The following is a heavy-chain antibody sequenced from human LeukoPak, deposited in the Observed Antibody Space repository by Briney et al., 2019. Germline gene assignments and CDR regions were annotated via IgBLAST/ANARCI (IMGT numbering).Heavy chain of an antibody. Sequence: GGSLRLSCAASGFTFGSYARHWVRQAPGKGLEWVAVMTYDDSIIYYAAPVKGRFNISRDNSKSTLQMNSLRTEDTAVYYCARGYCSGGSCYNWGAFDIWGQGTMVTVSS. CDR1: GFTFGSYA. D-gene: IGHD2-15*01. V-gene: IGHV3-30-3*01. CDR3: ARGYCSGGSCYNWGAFDI. J-gene: IGHJ3*02. CDR2: MTYDDSII.